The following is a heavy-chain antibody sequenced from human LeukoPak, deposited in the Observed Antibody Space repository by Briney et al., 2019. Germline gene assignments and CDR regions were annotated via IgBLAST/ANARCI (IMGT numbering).Heavy chain of an antibody. V-gene: IGHV1-69*04. Sequence: SVKVSCKASGGTFSSYAISWVRQAPGQGLEWMGRIIPILGIANYAQEFQGRVTITADKSTSTAYMELSSLRSEDTAVYYCARDRYYDSSGYYYYYYGMDVWGQGTTVTVSS. CDR1: GGTFSSYA. CDR3: ARDRYYDSSGYYYYYYGMDV. J-gene: IGHJ6*02. D-gene: IGHD3-22*01. CDR2: IIPILGIA.